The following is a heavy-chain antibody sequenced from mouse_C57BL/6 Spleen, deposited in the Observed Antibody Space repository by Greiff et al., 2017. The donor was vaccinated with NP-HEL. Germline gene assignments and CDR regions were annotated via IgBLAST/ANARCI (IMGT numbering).Heavy chain of an antibody. CDR2: IIPSNGGT. D-gene: IGHD1-1*01. CDR1: GYTFTSYW. Sequence: QVQLQQPGTELVKPGASVNLSRKASGYTFTSYWMHWVKQRPGRGLEWFGNIIPSNGGTNYFEKFKSKATLTVDKSSCTAYMQLSSLTSEDSAVYYCARGDYDGRSGFDCWGQGTTLTVSS. V-gene: IGHV1-53*01. J-gene: IGHJ2*01. CDR3: ARGDYDGRSGFDC.